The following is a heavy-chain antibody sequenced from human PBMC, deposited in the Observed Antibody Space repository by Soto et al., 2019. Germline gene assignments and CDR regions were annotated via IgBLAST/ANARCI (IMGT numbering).Heavy chain of an antibody. CDR1: GYTFTTFW. J-gene: IGHJ5*02. V-gene: IGHV5-51*01. Sequence: PGESLKISCQASGYTFTTFWIGWVRQMPGEGLEWMGIIYPGDSEARYSPSFQGQVTISVDKSITTAYLQWSSLKASDSAMYFCARGYCTTSICDPWFDPWGQGTLVTVS. D-gene: IGHD2-8*01. CDR3: ARGYCTTSICDPWFDP. CDR2: IYPGDSEA.